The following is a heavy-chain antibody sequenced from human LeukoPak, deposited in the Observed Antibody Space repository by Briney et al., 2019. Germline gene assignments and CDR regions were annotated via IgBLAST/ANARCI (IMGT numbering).Heavy chain of an antibody. CDR2: SYHSGST. J-gene: IGHJ3*02. CDR3: ARHDRGSGWSTDAFDI. Sequence: SETLSLTCAVSGYSISSGYYWGWIRQPPGKGLEWIGSSYHSGSTYYNPSLKSRVTISVDTSKNQFSLKLSSVTAADTAVYYCARHDRGSGWSTDAFDIWGQGTMVTVSS. CDR1: GYSISSGYY. D-gene: IGHD6-19*01. V-gene: IGHV4-38-2*01.